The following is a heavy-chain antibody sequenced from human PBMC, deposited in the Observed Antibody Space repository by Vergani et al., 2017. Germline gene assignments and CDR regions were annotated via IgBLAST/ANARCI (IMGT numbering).Heavy chain of an antibody. Sequence: QVQLVESGGGVVQPGRSLRLSCAASGLTFSRYGMHWVRQAPGKGMEWVTVIANDGGDKKYADSVKGRFTVSRDNSKNTLYLQMNSLRAEDTAVYYCAKDAQMGAAVYYFDCWGQGTLVTVSS. CDR1: GLTFSRYG. D-gene: IGHD6-13*01. J-gene: IGHJ4*02. CDR2: IANDGGDK. CDR3: AKDAQMGAAVYYFDC. V-gene: IGHV3-30*18.